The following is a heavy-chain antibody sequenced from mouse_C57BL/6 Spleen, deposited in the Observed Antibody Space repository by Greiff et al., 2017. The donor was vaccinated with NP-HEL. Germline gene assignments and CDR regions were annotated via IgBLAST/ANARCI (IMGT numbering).Heavy chain of an antibody. V-gene: IGHV1-61*01. Sequence: QVQLQQPGAELVRPGSSVKLSCKASGYTFTSYWMDWVKQRPGQGLEWIGNIYPSDSETHYNQKFKDKATLTVDKSSSTAYMQLSSLTSEDSAVYYCTREGIYYDDENYFDYWGQGTTLTVSS. D-gene: IGHD2-4*01. CDR3: TREGIYYDDENYFDY. J-gene: IGHJ2*01. CDR2: IYPSDSET. CDR1: GYTFTSYW.